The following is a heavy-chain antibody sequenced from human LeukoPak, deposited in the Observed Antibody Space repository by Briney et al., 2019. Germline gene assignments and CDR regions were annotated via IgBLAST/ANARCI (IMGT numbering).Heavy chain of an antibody. J-gene: IGHJ4*02. Sequence: PGGSLRLSCAASGFIFSDYYMSWIRQAPGKGLEWVSYISSSGSTIYYADSVKGRFTISRGNAKNSLYLQMNSLRAEDTAVYYCARDGYYYDSSGYSLDYWGQGTLVTVSS. CDR2: ISSSGSTI. CDR1: GFIFSDYY. V-gene: IGHV3-11*01. D-gene: IGHD3-22*01. CDR3: ARDGYYYDSSGYSLDY.